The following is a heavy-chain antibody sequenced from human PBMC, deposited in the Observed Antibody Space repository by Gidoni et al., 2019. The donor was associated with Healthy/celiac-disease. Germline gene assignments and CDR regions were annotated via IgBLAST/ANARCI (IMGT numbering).Heavy chain of an antibody. V-gene: IGHV4-34*01. Sequence: QVQLQQWGAGLLKPSETLSLTCAVYGGSFSGYYWSWIRQPPGKGLEWIGEINHSGRTNYNPSLKSRVTISVDTSKNQFSLKLSSVTAADTAVYYCARGQGSGSLSPNWFDPWGQGTLVTVSS. CDR3: ARGQGSGSLSPNWFDP. CDR2: INHSGRT. J-gene: IGHJ5*02. CDR1: GGSFSGYY. D-gene: IGHD3-10*01.